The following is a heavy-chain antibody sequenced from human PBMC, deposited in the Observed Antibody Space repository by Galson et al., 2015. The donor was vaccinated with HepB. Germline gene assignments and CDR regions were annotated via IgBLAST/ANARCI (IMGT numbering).Heavy chain of an antibody. J-gene: IGHJ5*02. CDR3: ARGPGKYYYGSGSYYPGGWFDP. CDR2: IIPILGIA. CDR1: GGTFSSYA. Sequence: SVKVSCKASGGTFSSYAISWVRQAPGQGLEWMGRIIPILGIANYAQKFQGRVTITADKSTSTAYMELSSLRSEDTAVYYCARGPGKYYYGSGSYYPGGWFDPWGQGTLVTVSS. D-gene: IGHD3-10*01. V-gene: IGHV1-69*04.